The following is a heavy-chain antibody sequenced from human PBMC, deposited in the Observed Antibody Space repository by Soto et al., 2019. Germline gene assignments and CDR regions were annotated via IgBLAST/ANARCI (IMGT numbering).Heavy chain of an antibody. CDR3: ARGLSLHLRSIRPYYFDF. V-gene: IGHV4-31*03. Sequence: KASETLSLTCTVSGDSINSGGYYWSWIRQHPGTGLEWIGYISYSGSTYSNPSLHSRLSISADTSKNQFSLHLNSLTAADTAVYFCARGLSLHLRSIRPYYFDFWGQGTLVTVSS. J-gene: IGHJ4*02. D-gene: IGHD3-16*02. CDR2: ISYSGST. CDR1: GDSINSGGYY.